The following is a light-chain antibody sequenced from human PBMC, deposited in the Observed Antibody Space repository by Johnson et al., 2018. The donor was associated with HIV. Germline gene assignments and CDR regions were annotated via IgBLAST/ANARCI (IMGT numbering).Light chain of an antibody. J-gene: IGLJ1*01. CDR3: GTWDTSLSAGGV. V-gene: IGLV1-51*02. CDR2: KNN. CDR1: SSNIGNNY. Sequence: VLTQPPSVSAAPGQKVTISCSGSSSNIGNNYVSWYQQLPGRAPKLLIYKNNERPSGIPDRFSGSKSGTSATLGITGLQTGDEADYYCGTWDTSLSAGGVFGTGTNVTVL.